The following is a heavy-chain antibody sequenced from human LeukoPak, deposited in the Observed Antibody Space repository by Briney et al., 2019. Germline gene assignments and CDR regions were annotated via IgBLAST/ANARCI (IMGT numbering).Heavy chain of an antibody. CDR3: AELGITMIGGV. J-gene: IGHJ6*04. D-gene: IGHD3-10*02. CDR2: ISGSGSST. V-gene: IGHV3-23*01. Sequence: PGGSLRLSCAASGFTFSSYAMSWVRQAPGKGLEWVSAISGSGSSTYYADSVKGRFTISRDNAKNSLYLQMNSLRAEDTAVYYCAELGITMIGGVGGKGTTVTISS. CDR1: GFTFSSYA.